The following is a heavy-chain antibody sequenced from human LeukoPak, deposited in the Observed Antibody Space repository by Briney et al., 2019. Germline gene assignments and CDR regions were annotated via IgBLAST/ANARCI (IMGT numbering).Heavy chain of an antibody. V-gene: IGHV4-39*01. J-gene: IGHJ4*02. D-gene: IGHD1-26*01. CDR2: IYSSGST. Sequence: PSETLSLTCAVSGASVSGSNYYWGWIRQPPGKGLEWIGNIYSSGSTYYNASLQSRVTVSIDTSKNQFSLRLNSVTAADTAMYYCAKSGGYGLIDYWGQGTRVTVSS. CDR3: AKSGGYGLIDY. CDR1: GASVSGSNYY.